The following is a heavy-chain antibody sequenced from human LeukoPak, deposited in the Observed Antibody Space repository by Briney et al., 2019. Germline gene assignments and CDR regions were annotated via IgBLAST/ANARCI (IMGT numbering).Heavy chain of an antibody. CDR2: ISTGSSSI. J-gene: IGHJ6*02. Sequence: GGSLRLSCAASGFTFSSYSMNWVRQAPGKGLEWVSSISTGSSSIYYADSVKGRFTISRDNAKNSLYLQMNSLRAGDTAVYYCARDPPRIAVAGTPRRYYYYGMDVWGQGTTVTASS. D-gene: IGHD6-19*01. V-gene: IGHV3-21*01. CDR1: GFTFSSYS. CDR3: ARDPPRIAVAGTPRRYYYYGMDV.